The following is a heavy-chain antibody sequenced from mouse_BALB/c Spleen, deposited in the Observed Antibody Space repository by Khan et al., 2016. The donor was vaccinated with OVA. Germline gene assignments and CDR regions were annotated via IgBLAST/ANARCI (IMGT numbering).Heavy chain of an antibody. J-gene: IGHJ2*01. CDR1: GYTFINYW. CDR2: SNPSTGYT. Sequence: QVHVKQSGAELAKPGASVKMSCKASGYTFINYWILWVKKRPGQGLEWIGYSNPSTGYTEYNQNFKDKATLTADKSSSTAYMQLSSLTSEDSAVXYCARRGLRWDFDYWGQGTTLTVSS. V-gene: IGHV1-7*01. D-gene: IGHD1-1*01. CDR3: ARRGLRWDFDY.